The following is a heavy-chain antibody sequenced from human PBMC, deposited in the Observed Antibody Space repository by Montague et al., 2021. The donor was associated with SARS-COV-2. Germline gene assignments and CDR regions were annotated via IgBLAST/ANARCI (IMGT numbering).Heavy chain of an antibody. Sequence: SETLSLTCTVSGDSISSGGYFWGWIRQPPGKGLEWIASIHIGGTSYLNPSLKSRVTISTDSSKNQFSLNVTSVTAADTAVYFCARSRDWYLGNWGQGTLATVS. J-gene: IGHJ4*02. CDR2: IHIGGTS. V-gene: IGHV4-39*07. CDR3: ARSRDWYLGN. D-gene: IGHD3-9*01. CDR1: GDSISSGGYF.